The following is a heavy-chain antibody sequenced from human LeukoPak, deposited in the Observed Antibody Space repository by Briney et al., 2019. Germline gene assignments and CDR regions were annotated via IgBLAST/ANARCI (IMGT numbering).Heavy chain of an antibody. D-gene: IGHD3-10*01. CDR1: GGSISSYY. Sequence: SEILSLTCTVSGGSISSYYWSWIRQPAGKGLEWIGRIYTSGSTNYNPSLKSRVTMSVDTSKNQFSLKLSSVTAADTAVYYCARDLRRFSLYGPSFDYWGQGTLVTVSS. V-gene: IGHV4-4*07. J-gene: IGHJ4*02. CDR3: ARDLRRFSLYGPSFDY. CDR2: IYTSGST.